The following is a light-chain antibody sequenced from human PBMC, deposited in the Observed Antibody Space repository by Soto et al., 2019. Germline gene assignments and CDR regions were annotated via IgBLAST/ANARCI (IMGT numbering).Light chain of an antibody. J-gene: IGKJ3*01. CDR1: QSVSSY. V-gene: IGKV3-11*01. CDR2: DAS. Sequence: EIVLTQSPATLSLSPGERATISCRASQSVSSYLAWYQQKPGQAPRLLIYDASNRATGIPARFSGSGSGTDFPLTISSLEPEDFAVYYCQQRSNWPFAFGPGTTVDIK. CDR3: QQRSNWPFA.